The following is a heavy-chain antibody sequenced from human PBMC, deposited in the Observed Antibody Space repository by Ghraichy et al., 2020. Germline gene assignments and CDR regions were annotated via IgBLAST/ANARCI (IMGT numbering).Heavy chain of an antibody. Sequence: SVKVSCKASGGTFSSYAISWVRQAPGQGLEWMGGIIPIFGTANYAQKFQGRVTSTADESTSTAYMELSSLRSEDTAVYYCARAGETYYDILSSTWDAFDIWGQGTMVTVSS. V-gene: IGHV1-69*13. J-gene: IGHJ3*02. CDR1: GGTFSSYA. CDR2: IIPIFGTA. D-gene: IGHD3-9*01. CDR3: ARAGETYYDILSSTWDAFDI.